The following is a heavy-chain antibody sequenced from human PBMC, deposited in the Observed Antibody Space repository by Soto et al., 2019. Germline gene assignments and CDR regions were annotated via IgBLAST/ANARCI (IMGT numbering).Heavy chain of an antibody. CDR2: IYYSGST. Sequence: TLSLTCTVSVASISSGGYYWSWIRQHPGKGLEWIGYIYYSGSTYYNPSLKSRVTISLDTSKNQFSLKLTSVTAADTAVYYCARDRSHAGCFDYWGQGTLVTVSS. CDR1: VASISSGGYY. J-gene: IGHJ4*02. CDR3: ARDRSHAGCFDY. D-gene: IGHD2-8*01. V-gene: IGHV4-31*03.